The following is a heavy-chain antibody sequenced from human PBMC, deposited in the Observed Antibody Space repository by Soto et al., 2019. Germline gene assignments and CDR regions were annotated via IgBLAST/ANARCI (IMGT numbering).Heavy chain of an antibody. V-gene: IGHV4-59*08. CDR2: IYYSGST. D-gene: IGHD6-13*01. J-gene: IGHJ2*01. CDR1: GGSISSYY. CDR3: ARRSSSISWYWYFDL. Sequence: SETLSFTCTVSGGSISSYYWSWIRQPPGKGLEWIGYIYYSGSTNYNPSLKSRVTISVDTSKNQFSLKLSSVTAADTAVYYCARRSSSISWYWYFDLWGRGTLVTVSS.